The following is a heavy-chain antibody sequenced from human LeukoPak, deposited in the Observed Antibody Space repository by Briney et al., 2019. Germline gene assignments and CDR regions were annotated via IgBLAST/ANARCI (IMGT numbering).Heavy chain of an antibody. CDR1: GFTFSSYS. CDR3: ARGDYDYVWGSYRYYYFDY. CDR2: ISSSISTI. V-gene: IGHV3-48*01. D-gene: IGHD3-16*02. Sequence: GGSLRLSCAASGFTFSSYSINWVRQAPGKGLEWVSYISSSISTIYYADSVKGRFTISRDNAKNSLYLQMNSLRAEDTAVYYCARGDYDYVWGSYRYYYFDYWGQGNLVTVSS. J-gene: IGHJ4*02.